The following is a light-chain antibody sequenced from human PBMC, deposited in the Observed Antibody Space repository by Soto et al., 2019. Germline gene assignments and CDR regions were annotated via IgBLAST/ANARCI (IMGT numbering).Light chain of an antibody. CDR1: QSVGSS. Sequence: EILLTQSPATLSLSPGERATHSCRASQSVGSSLAWYQQKPGQAPRLLIYDASNRATSIPGRFSGSGSGTDFTLTISNLEPEDFAVYYCQQRSSWPWTFGQGAKVEIK. J-gene: IGKJ1*01. CDR3: QQRSSWPWT. CDR2: DAS. V-gene: IGKV3-11*01.